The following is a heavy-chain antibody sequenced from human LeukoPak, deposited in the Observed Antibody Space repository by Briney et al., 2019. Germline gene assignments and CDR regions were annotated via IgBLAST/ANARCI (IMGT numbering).Heavy chain of an antibody. CDR1: GGSISSSSYY. D-gene: IGHD3-10*01. J-gene: IGHJ4*02. V-gene: IGHV4-39*01. Sequence: PSEALSLTCTVSGGSISSSSYYWGWIRQPPGKGLEWIGSIYYSGSTYYNPSLKSRFTISVDTSKNQFSLKLSSVTAADTAVYYCARYVWFGESSFDYWGQGTLVTVSS. CDR2: IYYSGST. CDR3: ARYVWFGESSFDY.